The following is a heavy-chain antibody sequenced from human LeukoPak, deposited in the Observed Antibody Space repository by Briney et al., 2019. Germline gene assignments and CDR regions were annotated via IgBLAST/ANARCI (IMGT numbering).Heavy chain of an antibody. CDR2: ISGSGGHT. Sequence: PGGSLRLSCAVSGFNFGDYGMIWARQAPGKGLEWVSLISGSGGHTYYGDSVKGRFTISRDNSTNRLYLQMNSLRPEDTAVYYCAKGGAATMRDGYNYYYYYMEVWGRGTTVTVSS. J-gene: IGHJ6*03. CDR1: GFNFGDYG. V-gene: IGHV3-23*01. D-gene: IGHD5-24*01. CDR3: AKGGAATMRDGYNYYYYYMEV.